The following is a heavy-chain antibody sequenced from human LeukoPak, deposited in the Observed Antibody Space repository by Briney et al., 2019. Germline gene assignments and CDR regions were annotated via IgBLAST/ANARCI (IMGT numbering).Heavy chain of an antibody. CDR2: INPGGGST. D-gene: IGHD4-23*01. Sequence: ASVKVSCMASGYTFTSYYIHWVRQAPGQGLEWMGIINPGGGSTSYAQNFQGRVTMTRDTSTSTVYMELSSLRSEDTAIYYCARGGDNSYFDYWGQGTLVTVSS. CDR1: GYTFTSYY. CDR3: ARGGDNSYFDY. V-gene: IGHV1-46*01. J-gene: IGHJ4*02.